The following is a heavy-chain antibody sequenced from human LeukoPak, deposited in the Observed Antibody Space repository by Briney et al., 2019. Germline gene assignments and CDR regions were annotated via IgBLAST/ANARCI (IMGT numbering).Heavy chain of an antibody. V-gene: IGHV3-23*01. Sequence: GGSLRLSCAASGFTLSNYAMNWVRQAPGKGLEWVSAISGSGGSTYYADSVKGRFTISRDNSKNTLYLQMNSLRAEDTAVYYCAKGKASGWYIVDYWGQGTLVTVSS. CDR2: ISGSGGST. CDR3: AKGKASGWYIVDY. J-gene: IGHJ4*02. CDR1: GFTLSNYA. D-gene: IGHD6-19*01.